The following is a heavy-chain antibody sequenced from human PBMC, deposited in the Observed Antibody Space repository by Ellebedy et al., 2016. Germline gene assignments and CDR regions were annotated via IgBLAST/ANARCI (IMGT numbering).Heavy chain of an antibody. CDR2: FDADDGET. V-gene: IGHV1-24*01. D-gene: IGHD6-19*01. CDR1: GYSVAELS. CDR3: VTDGPVYEHWLGRPGVS. Sequence: ASVKVSCKVSGYSVAELSMHWVRQAPGRGLEWMGGFDADDGETIYAQKFRGRVTMTEDTSRDTAYIDLRNLKSEDTAIYFCVTDGPVYEHWLGRPGVSWGQGTLITVSS. J-gene: IGHJ5*01.